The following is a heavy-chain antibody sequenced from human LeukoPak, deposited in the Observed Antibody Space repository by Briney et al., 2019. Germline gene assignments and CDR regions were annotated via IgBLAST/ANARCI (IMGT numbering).Heavy chain of an antibody. V-gene: IGHV4-34*01. CDR2: INHSGST. CDR3: ARIIAASQDVFDI. D-gene: IGHD6-6*01. Sequence: PSETLSLTCAVYGGSFSGYYWSWIRQPPGKGLEWIGEINHSGSTNYNPSLKSRVTISVDTSKNQFSLNLNSVTAADTAVYYCARIIAASQDVFDIWGQGTMITVSS. CDR1: GGSFSGYY. J-gene: IGHJ3*02.